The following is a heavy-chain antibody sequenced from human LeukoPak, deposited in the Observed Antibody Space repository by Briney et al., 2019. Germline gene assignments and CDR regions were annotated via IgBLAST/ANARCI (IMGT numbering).Heavy chain of an antibody. J-gene: IGHJ4*02. Sequence: PGGSLRLXCAASGFTFSDYSMNWVRQAPGKGLEWVSYISSSGSTRYYADSVKGRFTISRDNAKNSLYLQMNSLRAEDTAVYYCARDTVGNSGWYYGIFDYWGQGTLVTVSS. D-gene: IGHD6-19*01. CDR3: ARDTVGNSGWYYGIFDY. V-gene: IGHV3-48*04. CDR1: GFTFSDYS. CDR2: ISSSGSTR.